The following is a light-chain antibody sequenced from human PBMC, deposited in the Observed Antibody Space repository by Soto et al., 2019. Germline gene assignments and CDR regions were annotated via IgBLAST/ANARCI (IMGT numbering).Light chain of an antibody. CDR3: QQRSNWPSIT. CDR2: EVS. J-gene: IGKJ5*01. V-gene: IGKV3-15*01. Sequence: EIVMTQSRATLSLSPGERATLSSRASERLTGNLAWYQHRPGQAPRLLIYEVSTRATYIPARFSGRGSRTEFTLTISSLQAEDSAVYYCQQRSNWPSITFGQGTRLEIK. CDR1: ERLTGN.